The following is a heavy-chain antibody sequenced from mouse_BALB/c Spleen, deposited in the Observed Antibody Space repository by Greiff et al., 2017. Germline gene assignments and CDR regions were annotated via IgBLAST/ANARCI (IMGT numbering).Heavy chain of an antibody. J-gene: IGHJ2*01. Sequence: QVQLKESGAELMKPGASVKISCKATGYTFSSYWIEWVKQRPGHGLEWIGEILPGSGSTNYNEKFKGKATFTADTSSNTAYMQLSSLTSEDSAVYYCARRGTGDYFDYWGQGTTLTVSS. D-gene: IGHD4-1*01. CDR1: GYTFSSYW. V-gene: IGHV1-9*01. CDR3: ARRGTGDYFDY. CDR2: ILPGSGST.